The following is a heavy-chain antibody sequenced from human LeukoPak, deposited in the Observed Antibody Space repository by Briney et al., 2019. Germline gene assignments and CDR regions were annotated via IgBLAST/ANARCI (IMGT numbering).Heavy chain of an antibody. D-gene: IGHD6-19*01. Sequence: GGSLRLSCAVSGFTFSTFAMSWVRQAPGKGLEWVSLISGSGGATYYADSVKGRFTISRDNSKNTLYLQMNSLRAEDTAVYYCARLAYSSLLGGYWGQGTLVAVSS. CDR1: GFTFSTFA. J-gene: IGHJ4*02. CDR3: ARLAYSSLLGGY. V-gene: IGHV3-23*01. CDR2: ISGSGGAT.